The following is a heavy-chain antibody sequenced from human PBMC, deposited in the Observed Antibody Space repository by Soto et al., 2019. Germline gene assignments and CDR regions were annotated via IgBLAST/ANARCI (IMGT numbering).Heavy chain of an antibody. CDR2: LFYSGST. CDR3: SRGYRQSGYSSSWVFDY. V-gene: IGHV4-31*03. Sequence: QVQLQEAGPGLVKPSQTLSLICTVSGGSINSGGSYWNWIRQHPGQGLDWIRYLFYSGSTYYNPFLRSRVTISANTAVNQFSLNLSSVTAAATDVYFCSRGYRQSGYSSSWVFDYLGKGTLVNVAS. D-gene: IGHD6-13*01. J-gene: IGHJ4*02. CDR1: GGSINSGGSY.